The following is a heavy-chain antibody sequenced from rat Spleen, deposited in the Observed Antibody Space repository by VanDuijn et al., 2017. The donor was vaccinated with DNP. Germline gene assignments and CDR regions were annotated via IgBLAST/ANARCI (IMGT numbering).Heavy chain of an antibody. V-gene: IGHV4-2*01. J-gene: IGHJ3*01. CDR1: GLNFSDYW. D-gene: IGHD5-1*01. Sequence: EVKLVESGGVLVQPGRSLKLSCAASGLNFSDYWMGWVRQAPGKGLEWMGEIKQDSTIINHNPSLRDRFTISRDNAQNSLYLQMNNLGSEDTAMYYCVTRGTGSDNWFAHWGQGTLVTVSS. CDR3: VTRGTGSDNWFAH. CDR2: IKQDSTII.